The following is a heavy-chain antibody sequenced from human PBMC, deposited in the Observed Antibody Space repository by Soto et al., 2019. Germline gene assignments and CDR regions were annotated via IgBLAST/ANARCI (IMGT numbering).Heavy chain of an antibody. CDR1: GYTFTGYG. CDR2: ISVCNGNT. D-gene: IGHD2-15*01. CDR3: GRDGSGGIIDS. V-gene: IGHV1-18*01. Sequence: QVQLVQSGAEVKKPGASVKVSCKTSGYTFTGYGINWVRQAPGHGLEWMGRISVCNGNTKYGQNIQDRVIMTTDTSTSTAYMELRSLRSDDTAVYFCGRDGSGGIIDSWGQGTMLIVSS. J-gene: IGHJ3*01.